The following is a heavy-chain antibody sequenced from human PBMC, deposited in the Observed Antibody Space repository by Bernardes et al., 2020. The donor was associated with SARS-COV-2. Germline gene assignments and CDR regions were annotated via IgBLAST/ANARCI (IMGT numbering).Heavy chain of an antibody. CDR1: GYLFSGYY. D-gene: IGHD5-18*01. CDR2: INRNNGGT. Sequence: ASVKVSCKTSGYLFSGYYIHWVRQAPGQGLEWMGWINRNNGGTKYPQKFQGRVTMTRDTSINTAYMELSSLTSDDTAVYYCARGVGGYGYADYWGQGTLVTVSS. CDR3: ARGVGGYGYADY. V-gene: IGHV1-2*02. J-gene: IGHJ4*02.